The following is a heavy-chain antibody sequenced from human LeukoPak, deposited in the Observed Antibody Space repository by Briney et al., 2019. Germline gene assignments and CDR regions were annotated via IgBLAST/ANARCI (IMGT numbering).Heavy chain of an antibody. Sequence: SETLSLTCTVSGGSISSYYWSWIRQPPGKGLEWIGYIYYSGSTNYNPSLKSRVTISVDTSKNQFSLKLCSVTAADTAVYYCARGTYSNYYAFDIWGQGTMVTVSS. CDR1: GGSISSYY. J-gene: IGHJ3*02. CDR2: IYYSGST. V-gene: IGHV4-59*01. D-gene: IGHD4-11*01. CDR3: ARGTYSNYYAFDI.